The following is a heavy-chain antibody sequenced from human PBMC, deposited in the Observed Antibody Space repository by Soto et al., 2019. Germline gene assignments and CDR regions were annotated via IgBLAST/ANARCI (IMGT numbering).Heavy chain of an antibody. CDR3: ARDKIVVVPAATNAFDI. D-gene: IGHD2-2*01. Sequence: QVQLVHSGAEVKKPGSSVKVSCKASGGTFSSYTISWVRQAPGQGLEWMGRIIPILGIANYAQKFQGRVTITADKSTSTAYMELSSLRSEDTAVYYCARDKIVVVPAATNAFDIWGQGTMVTVSS. CDR2: IIPILGIA. CDR1: GGTFSSYT. V-gene: IGHV1-69*04. J-gene: IGHJ3*02.